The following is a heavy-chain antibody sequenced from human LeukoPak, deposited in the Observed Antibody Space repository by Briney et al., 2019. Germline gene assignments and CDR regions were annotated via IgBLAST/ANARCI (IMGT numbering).Heavy chain of an antibody. CDR3: ARQAAAGLDY. J-gene: IGHJ4*02. CDR1: GFTFSSYS. CDR2: ISSSSSYI. D-gene: IGHD6-13*01. Sequence: GGSLRLSYAASGFTFSSYSMNWVRQAPGKGLEWVSSISSSSSYIYYADSVKGRFTISRDNAKNPLYLQMNSLRAEDTAVYYCARQAAAGLDYWGQGTLVTVSP. V-gene: IGHV3-21*01.